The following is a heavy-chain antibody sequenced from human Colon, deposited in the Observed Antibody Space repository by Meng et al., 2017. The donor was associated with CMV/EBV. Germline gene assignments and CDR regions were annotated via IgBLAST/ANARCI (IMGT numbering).Heavy chain of an antibody. CDR3: ARLGGVPAALLL. CDR2: ISGSNDFI. CDR1: GFNLKVYT. D-gene: IGHD2-2*01. J-gene: IGHJ6*02. Sequence: GESLKISCVASGFNLKVYTMNWVRQAPGKGLEWIASISGSNDFIYYADSVKGRFTVSRDNAKNSLHLQINSLRAEDTAVYYCARLGGVPAALLLWGQGTTVTVSS. V-gene: IGHV3-21*01.